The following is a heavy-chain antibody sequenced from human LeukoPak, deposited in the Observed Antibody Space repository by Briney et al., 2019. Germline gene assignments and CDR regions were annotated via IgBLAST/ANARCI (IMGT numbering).Heavy chain of an antibody. CDR3: ASVETYPTYYYYMDV. CDR1: GGSISSGSYY. V-gene: IGHV4-61*02. J-gene: IGHJ6*03. Sequence: PSQTLSLTCTVSGGSISSGSYYWSWIRQPAGKGLEWIGRIYTSGSTNYNPSLKSRVTISVDTSKNQFSLKLSSVTAADTAVYYCASVETYPTYYYYMDVWGKGTTVTVSS. CDR2: IYTSGST.